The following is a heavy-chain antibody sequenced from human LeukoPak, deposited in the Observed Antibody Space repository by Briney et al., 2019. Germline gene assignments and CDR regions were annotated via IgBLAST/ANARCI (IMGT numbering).Heavy chain of an antibody. D-gene: IGHD4-23*01. J-gene: IGHJ6*02. Sequence: PGGSLRLSCAASGFTVSSNYMSWVRQAPGKGLEWVSVIYSGGSTYYADSLKGRFTISRDNSKNTLYLQMNSLRAEDTAVYYCASYTVDYYYYGMDVWGQGTTVTVSS. CDR1: GFTVSSNY. V-gene: IGHV3-66*01. CDR3: ASYTVDYYYYGMDV. CDR2: IYSGGST.